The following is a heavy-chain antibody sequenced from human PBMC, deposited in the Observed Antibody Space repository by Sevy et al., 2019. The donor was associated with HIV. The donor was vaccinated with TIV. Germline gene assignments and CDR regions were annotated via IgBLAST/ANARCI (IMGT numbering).Heavy chain of an antibody. CDR3: AKDTLGGLD. CDR1: GFSFGSYG. D-gene: IGHD3-16*01. Sequence: GGSLRLSCAASGFSFGSYGMHWVRQAPGKGPEWVAAISYDVINKYYAHSVKGRFTISRDNSKNMLYLQMNSLSAGDTAVYYCAKDTLGGLDWGQGTLVTVSS. V-gene: IGHV3-30*18. J-gene: IGHJ4*02. CDR2: ISYDVINK.